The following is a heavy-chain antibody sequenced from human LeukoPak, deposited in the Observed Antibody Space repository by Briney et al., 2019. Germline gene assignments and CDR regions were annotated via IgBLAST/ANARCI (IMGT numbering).Heavy chain of an antibody. Sequence: GRSLRLSCAASGFTFSSYGMHWVRQAPGKGLEWVAVISYDGSNKYYADSVKGRFTISRDNSKNTLYLQMNSLRAEDTAVYCCAKDTAMGLGYFDYWGQGTLVTVSS. J-gene: IGHJ4*02. D-gene: IGHD5-18*01. CDR1: GFTFSSYG. CDR3: AKDTAMGLGYFDY. V-gene: IGHV3-30*18. CDR2: ISYDGSNK.